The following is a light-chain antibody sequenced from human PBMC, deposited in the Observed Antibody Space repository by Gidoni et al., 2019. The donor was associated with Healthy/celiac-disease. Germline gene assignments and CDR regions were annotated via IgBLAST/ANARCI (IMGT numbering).Light chain of an antibody. CDR3: SSYTSSSIVV. Sequence: QSALTQPASVSGSPGQPTTISCPGTSSDVGGYNYVSWYQQHPGKAPKLMIYDVSNRPSGVSNRFSGSKSGNTASLTISGLQAEDEADYYCSSYTSSSIVVFGGGTKLTVL. CDR2: DVS. CDR1: SSDVGGYNY. V-gene: IGLV2-14*03. J-gene: IGLJ2*01.